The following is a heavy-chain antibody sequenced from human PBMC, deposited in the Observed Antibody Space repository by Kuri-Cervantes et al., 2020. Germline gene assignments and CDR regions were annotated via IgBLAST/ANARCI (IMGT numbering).Heavy chain of an antibody. D-gene: IGHD2-15*01. V-gene: IGHV4-31*03. CDR3: ARDTLPGYCSGGSCFGFDP. J-gene: IGHJ5*02. CDR1: GGSISSGGYY. Sequence: SETLSLTCTVSGGSISSGGYYWSWIRKHPGKGLEWIGYIYYSGSTYYNPSLKSRVTISVDTSKNQFSLKLSSVTAADTAVYYCARDTLPGYCSGGSCFGFDPWGQGTLVTVSS. CDR2: IYYSGST.